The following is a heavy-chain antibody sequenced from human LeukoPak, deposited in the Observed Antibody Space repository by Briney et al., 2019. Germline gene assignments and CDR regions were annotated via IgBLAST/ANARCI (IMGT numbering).Heavy chain of an antibody. CDR1: GFTFSDYY. CDR2: ISSSGSTI. Sequence: GGSLRLSCAASGFTFSDYYMSWIRRAPGKGLEWVSYISSSGSTIYYADSVKGRFTISRDNAKNSLYLQMNSLRAEDTAVYYCAKRPSDYGDYVSYFDYWGQGTLVTVSS. D-gene: IGHD4-17*01. V-gene: IGHV3-11*01. J-gene: IGHJ4*02. CDR3: AKRPSDYGDYVSYFDY.